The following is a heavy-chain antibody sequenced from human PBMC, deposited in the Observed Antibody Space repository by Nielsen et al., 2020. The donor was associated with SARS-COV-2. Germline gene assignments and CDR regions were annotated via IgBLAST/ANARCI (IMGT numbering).Heavy chain of an antibody. V-gene: IGHV3-23*01. J-gene: IGHJ4*02. D-gene: IGHD4-23*01. Sequence: VRQAPGKGLEWVSGISGSGGSTYYADSVKGRFTISRDKSKNTLYLQMNSLRAEDTAVYYCASGSTVAGWGQGTLVTVSS. CDR2: ISGSGGST. CDR3: ASGSTVAG.